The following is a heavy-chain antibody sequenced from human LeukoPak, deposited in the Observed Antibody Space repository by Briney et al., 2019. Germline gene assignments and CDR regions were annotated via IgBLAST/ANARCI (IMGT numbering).Heavy chain of an antibody. CDR2: INHSGST. J-gene: IGHJ4*02. CDR3: ARGYRYYHY. V-gene: IGHV4-34*01. Sequence: SETLSLTCAVYGGSFSGYYWSWIRQPPGKGLEWIGEINHSGSTNYNPSLKSRVTISVDTSKDQFSLKLSSVTAADTAVYYCARGYRYYHYWGQGTLVTVSS. CDR1: GGSFSGYY. D-gene: IGHD3-16*02.